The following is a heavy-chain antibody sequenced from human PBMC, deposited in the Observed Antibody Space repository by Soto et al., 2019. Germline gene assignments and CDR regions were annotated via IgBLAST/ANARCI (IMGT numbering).Heavy chain of an antibody. Sequence: PSETLSLTCTVSGGSVSSGSYYWSWIRQPPGKGLEWIGYIYYSGSTNYNPSLKSRVTISVDTSKNQFSLKLSSVTAADTAVYYCVRDGGERGYSYGYAGYWGQGTLVTVSS. CDR1: GGSVSSGSYY. J-gene: IGHJ4*02. V-gene: IGHV4-61*01. D-gene: IGHD5-18*01. CDR3: VRDGGERGYSYGYAGY. CDR2: IYYSGST.